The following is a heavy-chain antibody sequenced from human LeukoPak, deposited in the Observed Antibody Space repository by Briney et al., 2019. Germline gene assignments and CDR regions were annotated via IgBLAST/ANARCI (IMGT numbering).Heavy chain of an antibody. J-gene: IGHJ5*02. CDR1: SFTFITGS. Sequence: SLSLSRPPASFTFITGSMGSAQQPAGGGLRSVSSISSSRSYIYYADSVKCRFTISRDNAKNSLYLQMNSLRAEDTAVYYCASLVAATPSDWFDPWGQGTLVTVSS. CDR3: ASLVAATPSDWFDP. V-gene: IGHV3-21*01. CDR2: ISSSRSYI. D-gene: IGHD2-15*01.